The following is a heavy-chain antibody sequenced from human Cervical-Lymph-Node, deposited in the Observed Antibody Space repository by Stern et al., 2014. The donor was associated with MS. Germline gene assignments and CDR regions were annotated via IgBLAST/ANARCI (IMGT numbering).Heavy chain of an antibody. CDR1: GGTFSNSV. CDR3: ASERPRSRHYDSSYYGMDV. CDR2: TILMLGTS. D-gene: IGHD3-22*01. Sequence: VQLVESGAEVKRPGSSVKVSCKAAGGTFSNSVISWVRQAPGQGLEWMGGTILMLGTSNYARKFQGSVTITADALPRTGDREVGTLSSEDTAVYYWASERPRSRHYDSSYYGMDVWGQGTTVLVSS. J-gene: IGHJ6*02. V-gene: IGHV1-69*01.